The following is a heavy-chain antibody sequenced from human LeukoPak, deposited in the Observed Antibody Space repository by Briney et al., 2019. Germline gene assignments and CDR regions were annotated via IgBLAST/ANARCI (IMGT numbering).Heavy chain of an antibody. CDR1: GFTFSSYG. D-gene: IGHD3-9*01. CDR2: ISNTGGRT. J-gene: IGHJ4*02. Sequence: GGSLRLSCAASGFTFSSYGMSWVRQAPGKGLEWVSHISNTGGRTYYADSVRGRFTISRDKSQNTLYLQMSDLRVEDSAVYHCVQDMYYDILTGRYFEWPIRQWGQGTLVTVSS. V-gene: IGHV3-23*01. CDR3: VQDMYYDILTGRYFEWPIRQ.